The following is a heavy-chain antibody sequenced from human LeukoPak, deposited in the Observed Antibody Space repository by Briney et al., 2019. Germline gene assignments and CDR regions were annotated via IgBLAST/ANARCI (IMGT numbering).Heavy chain of an antibody. CDR3: ARLMTTVTTPYNWFDP. J-gene: IGHJ5*02. CDR1: GYTCTGYY. D-gene: IGHD4-17*01. V-gene: IGHV1-2*02. Sequence: ASVKVSFKASGYTCTGYYMHWVRQAPGQGLAWMGWINPNSGGTNYAQKFQGRVTMTRDTSISTAYMELSRLRSDDTAVYYCARLMTTVTTPYNWFDPWGQGTLVTVSS. CDR2: INPNSGGT.